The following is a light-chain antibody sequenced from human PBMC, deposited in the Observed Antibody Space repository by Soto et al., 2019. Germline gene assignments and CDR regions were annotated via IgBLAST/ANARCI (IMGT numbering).Light chain of an antibody. V-gene: IGKV1-27*01. J-gene: IGKJ5*01. CDR1: RGIYNY. CDR2: AES. Sequence: DVQVTQSPASLSASVGDRVNISCRTSRGIYNYLAWYQQKSGQIPKLLINAESSLQSGVPSRFSGGGSGTDFTLTISSLQPEDFATYYCQQSYNIPRTXGQGTRLEIK. CDR3: QQSYNIPRT.